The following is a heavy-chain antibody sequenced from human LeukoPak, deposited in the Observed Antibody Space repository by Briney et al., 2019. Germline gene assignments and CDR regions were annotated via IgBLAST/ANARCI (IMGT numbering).Heavy chain of an antibody. CDR2: INDDGSAT. D-gene: IGHD6-19*01. CDR3: ARDRRIAVNWFDP. V-gene: IGHV3-74*01. Sequence: GGSLRLSCAASGFTFSNYWMHWVRQVPGKGLVWVSRINDDGSATFYADSVKGRFTISRDNAKNTLFLQMNSLRAEDTAVYYCARDRRIAVNWFDPWGQGTLVTVSS. CDR1: GFTFSNYW. J-gene: IGHJ5*02.